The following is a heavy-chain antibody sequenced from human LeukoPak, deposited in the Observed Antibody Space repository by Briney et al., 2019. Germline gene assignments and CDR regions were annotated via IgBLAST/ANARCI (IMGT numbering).Heavy chain of an antibody. Sequence: GGSLRLSCAASGFTFSSYAMSWVRQAPGKGLEWVSAISGSGGSTYYADSMKGRFTISRDNSKNTLYLQMNSLRAEDTAVYYCAKDLRFSGGSDYWGQGTLVTVSS. CDR3: AKDLRFSGGSDY. CDR2: ISGSGGST. D-gene: IGHD3-3*01. J-gene: IGHJ4*02. CDR1: GFTFSSYA. V-gene: IGHV3-23*01.